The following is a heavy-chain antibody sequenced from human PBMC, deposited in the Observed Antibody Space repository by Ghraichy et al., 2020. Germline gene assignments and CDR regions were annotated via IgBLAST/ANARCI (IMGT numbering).Heavy chain of an antibody. CDR3: ARGSFYYYYGMDV. J-gene: IGHJ6*02. CDR1: GFTFSSYS. V-gene: IGHV3-48*02. Sequence: ESLNISCAASGFTFSSYSMNWVRQAPGKGLEWVSYISSSSSTIYYADSVKGRFTISRDNAKNSLYLQMNSLRDEDTAVYYCARGSFYYYYGMDVWGQGTTVTVSS. CDR2: ISSSSSTI.